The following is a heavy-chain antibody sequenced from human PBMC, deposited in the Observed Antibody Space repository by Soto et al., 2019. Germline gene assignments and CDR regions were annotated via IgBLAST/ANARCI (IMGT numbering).Heavy chain of an antibody. V-gene: IGHV4-34*01. D-gene: IGHD5-18*01. Sequence: SETLSLTCAVYGGSFSGYYWSWIRQPPGKGLEWIGEINHSGSTNYNPSLKSRVTISVDTSKNQFSLKLSSVTAADTAVYYCARGLRGYSYIFDYWGQGTLVTVSS. CDR3: ARGLRGYSYIFDY. CDR1: GGSFSGYY. J-gene: IGHJ4*02. CDR2: INHSGST.